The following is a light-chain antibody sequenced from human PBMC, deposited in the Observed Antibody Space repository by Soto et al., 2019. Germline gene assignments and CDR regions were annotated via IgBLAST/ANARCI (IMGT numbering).Light chain of an antibody. CDR3: QQYGSSPPT. CDR1: QSVGNNY. CDR2: GAS. Sequence: ENVLTHSRCALCVYPLERATRAWGSSQSVGNNYLAWYQQKPGQAPRLLIYGASSRATGIPGRFSGSGSGTDFTLTISRLEPEDFAVYYCQQYGSSPPTFGQGTKVDIK. J-gene: IGKJ1*01. V-gene: IGKV3-20*01.